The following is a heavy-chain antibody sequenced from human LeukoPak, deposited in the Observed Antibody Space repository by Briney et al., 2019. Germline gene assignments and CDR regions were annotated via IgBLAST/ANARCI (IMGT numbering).Heavy chain of an antibody. J-gene: IGHJ4*02. Sequence: PSETLSLTCAVYGVSFSVYYWSWIRQPPGKGLEWIGEINHSGSTNYNPSLKSRVPISVDTSKNQFSLKLSSVPAADTAVYYCASGKVGIAAAGIGNYFDYWGQGTLVTVSS. CDR3: ASGKVGIAAAGIGNYFDY. CDR2: INHSGST. V-gene: IGHV4-34*01. CDR1: GVSFSVYY. D-gene: IGHD6-13*01.